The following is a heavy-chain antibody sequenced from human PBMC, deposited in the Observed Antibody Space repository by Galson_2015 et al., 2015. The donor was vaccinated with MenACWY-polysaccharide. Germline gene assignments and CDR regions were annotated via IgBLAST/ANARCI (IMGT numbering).Heavy chain of an antibody. D-gene: IGHD2-21*02. CDR3: ARAVGDLDY. Sequence: SVKVSCKASGYTFTSFDINWVRQAPGQGLEWMGWMNTNSHNTDSAQKFQGRVTMTSDTSINTAYMELTSLRSDDTAVYYCARAVGDLDYWGQGTLVTVSS. J-gene: IGHJ4*02. V-gene: IGHV1-8*01. CDR2: MNTNSHNT. CDR1: GYTFTSFD.